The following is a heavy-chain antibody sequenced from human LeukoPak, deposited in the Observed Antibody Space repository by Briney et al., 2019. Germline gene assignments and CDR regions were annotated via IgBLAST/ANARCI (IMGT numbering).Heavy chain of an antibody. Sequence: SGGSLRLSCAASGFTFNTYAMSWVRQAPGKGLEWVSGISGSGGSTDYADSVKGRFTISRDNSKNTLCLQMNSLRAEDTAVYYCAKDRYYDSSASGWFDPWGQGTLVTVSS. V-gene: IGHV3-23*01. CDR1: GFTFNTYA. CDR3: AKDRYYDSSASGWFDP. J-gene: IGHJ5*02. CDR2: ISGSGGST. D-gene: IGHD3-22*01.